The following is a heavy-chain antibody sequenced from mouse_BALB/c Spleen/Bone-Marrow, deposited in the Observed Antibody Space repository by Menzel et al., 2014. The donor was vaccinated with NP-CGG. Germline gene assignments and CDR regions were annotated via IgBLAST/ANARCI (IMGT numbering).Heavy chain of an antibody. CDR2: INPSTGYT. D-gene: IGHD2-1*01. J-gene: IGHJ2*01. Sequence: QVQLQQPGAELAKPGASVKMSCKASGYTFTSYWMYWVKQRPGQGLEWIGYINPSTGYTEYNQKFKDKATLTADKSSSTAYMQLSSLTSEDSAVYYCARYGNYGDYFDYWGQGTTLTVSS. CDR3: ARYGNYGDYFDY. CDR1: GYTFTSYW. V-gene: IGHV1-7*01.